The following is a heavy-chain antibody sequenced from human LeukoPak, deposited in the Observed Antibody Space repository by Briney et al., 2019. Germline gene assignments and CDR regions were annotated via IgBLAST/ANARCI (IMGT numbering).Heavy chain of an antibody. V-gene: IGHV3-21*01. CDR1: GFTFSSYS. CDR2: ISSSSSYI. D-gene: IGHD4-23*01. CDR3: ARVRWAATTRDAFDI. Sequence: GGSLRLSCAASGFTFSSYSMNWVRQAPGKGLEWVSSISSSSSYIYYADSVKGRFTISRDNAKNSLYLQMNGLRAEDTAVYYCARVRWAATTRDAFDIWGQGTMVTVSS. J-gene: IGHJ3*02.